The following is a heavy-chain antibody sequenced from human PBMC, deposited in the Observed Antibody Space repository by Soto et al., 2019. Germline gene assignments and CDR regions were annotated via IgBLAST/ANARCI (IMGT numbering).Heavy chain of an antibody. Sequence: PGESLKISCKGSGYSFTSYWISWVRQMPGKGLEWMGRIDPSDSYTNYSPSFQGHVTISADKSISTAYLQWSSLKASDTAMYYCARHGPPIPEFIVVVPAAMTDYYYGMDVWGRGTTVTVSS. CDR3: ARHGPPIPEFIVVVPAAMTDYYYGMDV. J-gene: IGHJ6*02. CDR2: IDPSDSYT. D-gene: IGHD2-2*01. V-gene: IGHV5-10-1*01. CDR1: GYSFTSYW.